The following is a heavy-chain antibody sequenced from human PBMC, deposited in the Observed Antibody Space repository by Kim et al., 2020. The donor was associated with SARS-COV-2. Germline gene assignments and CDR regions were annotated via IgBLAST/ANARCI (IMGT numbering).Heavy chain of an antibody. CDR1: GGSISSSSYY. J-gene: IGHJ4*02. CDR2: IYYSGST. CDR3: ARRSGWLASWYFDY. D-gene: IGHD3-22*01. V-gene: IGHV4-39*01. Sequence: SETLSLTCTVSGGSISSSSYYWGWIRQPPGKGLEWIGSIYYSGSTYYNPSLKSRVTISVDTSKNQFSLKLSSVTAADTAVYYCARRSGWLASWYFDYWGQGTLVTVSS.